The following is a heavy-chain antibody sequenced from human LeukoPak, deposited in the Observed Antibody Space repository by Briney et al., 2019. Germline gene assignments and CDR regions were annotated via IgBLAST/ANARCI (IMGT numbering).Heavy chain of an antibody. J-gene: IGHJ5*02. CDR2: VYYTGSA. V-gene: IGHV4-39*01. D-gene: IGHD3-10*01. Sequence: PSETLSLTCTVSGGSISSTSYHWAWIRQPPGKGLEWIATVYYTGSAYYNPSLKSRVTISVDTSKGQFSLKLSSVTTADTALYYCARYASGSYYWFDPWGQGTLVTVSS. CDR3: ARYASGSYYWFDP. CDR1: GGSISSTSYH.